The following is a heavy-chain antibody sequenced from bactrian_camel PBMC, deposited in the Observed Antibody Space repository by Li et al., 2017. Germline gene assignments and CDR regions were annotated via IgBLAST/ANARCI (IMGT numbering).Heavy chain of an antibody. J-gene: IGHJ4*01. CDR3: ATNVLATM. Sequence: VQLVESGGGSVQTGESLRLSCAGSGYSYMIVMRYCMGWFRQAPGKEREEVAAIDSDGSTRYTDSVKGRFIISRDSAKNTVYLQMDSLKREDTALYYCATNVLATMRGQGTQVTVS. D-gene: IGHD1*01. CDR1: GYSYMIVMRYC. CDR2: IDSDGST. V-gene: IGHV3S53*01.